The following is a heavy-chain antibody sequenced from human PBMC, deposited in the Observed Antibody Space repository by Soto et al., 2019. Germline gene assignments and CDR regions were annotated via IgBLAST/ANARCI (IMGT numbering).Heavy chain of an antibody. V-gene: IGHV3-11*01. J-gene: IGHJ6*02. CDR2: ISSSGSTI. CDR1: GFTFSDYY. D-gene: IGHD5-12*01. Sequence: QVQLVESGGGLVKPGGSLRLSCAASGFTFSDYYMSWIRQAPGKGLEWVSYISSSGSTIYYADSVKGRFTISRDNAKNSLYLKMNSLRAEDTAVYYCARDPAYSGYDQREYYYYGMDVWGQGTTVTVSS. CDR3: ARDPAYSGYDQREYYYYGMDV.